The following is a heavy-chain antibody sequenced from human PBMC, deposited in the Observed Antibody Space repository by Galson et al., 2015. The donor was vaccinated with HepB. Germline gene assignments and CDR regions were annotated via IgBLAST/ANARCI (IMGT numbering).Heavy chain of an antibody. V-gene: IGHV4-30-2*01. CDR2: IYHSGST. J-gene: IGHJ4*02. CDR1: GGSISSGGYS. CDR3: AREEDGDYGGYFDY. D-gene: IGHD4-17*01. Sequence: TLSLTCAVSGGSISSGGYSWSWIRQPPGKGLEWIGYIYHSGSTYYNPSLKSRVTISVDRSKNQFSLKLSSVTAADTAVYYCAREEDGDYGGYFDYWGQGTLVTVSS.